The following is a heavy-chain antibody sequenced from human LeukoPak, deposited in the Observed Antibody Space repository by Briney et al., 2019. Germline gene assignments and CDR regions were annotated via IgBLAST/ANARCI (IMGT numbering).Heavy chain of an antibody. CDR3: ARDQYGSGDGYYFDY. V-gene: IGHV3-48*03. D-gene: IGHD3-10*01. Sequence: GGSLRLSCAASGFTFSTYDMNWVRQAPGKGLEWVSYISSSGSTIFYADSVKGRFTISRDNAKNSLNLHTNSLRAEDTAVYYCARDQYGSGDGYYFDYWGQGALVTVSS. CDR2: ISSSGSTI. CDR1: GFTFSTYD. J-gene: IGHJ4*02.